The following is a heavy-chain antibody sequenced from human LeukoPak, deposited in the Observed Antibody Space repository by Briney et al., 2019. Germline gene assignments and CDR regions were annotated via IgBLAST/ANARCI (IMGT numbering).Heavy chain of an antibody. J-gene: IGHJ3*02. D-gene: IGHD6-13*01. Sequence: ASVKVSCKASGGTFSSYAISWVRQSPGQGLEWMGGIIPIFGTANYAQKFQGRVTITADESTSTAYMELSSLRSEDTAVYYCAIRYSSSWSYDAFDMWGQGTMVTVSS. CDR3: AIRYSSSWSYDAFDM. CDR2: IIPIFGTA. CDR1: GGTFSSYA. V-gene: IGHV1-69*13.